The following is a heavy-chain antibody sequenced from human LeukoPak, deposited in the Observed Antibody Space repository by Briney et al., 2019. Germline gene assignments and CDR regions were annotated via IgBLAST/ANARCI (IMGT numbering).Heavy chain of an antibody. CDR1: GFSFGTNA. V-gene: IGHV3-30-3*01. D-gene: IGHD3-10*01. CDR3: ARDNTYGSGTKD. CDR2: TSYDGIHK. Sequence: GGSLRLSCAASGFSFGTNAMHWVRQAPGKGLEWVAVTSYDGIHKYYADSVKGRFTISRDTAKNTLYLQMNSLRAEDSAVYYCARDNTYGSGTKDWGQGTLVTVSS. J-gene: IGHJ4*02.